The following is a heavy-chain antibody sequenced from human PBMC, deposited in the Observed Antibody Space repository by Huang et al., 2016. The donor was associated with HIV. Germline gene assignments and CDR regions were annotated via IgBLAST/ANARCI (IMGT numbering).Heavy chain of an antibody. CDR2: ISSNGNYL. CDR3: ARENLINWFDP. CDR1: TFTFNSDT. V-gene: IGHV3-21*01. D-gene: IGHD2-21*01. Sequence: EEQLVESGGGLVKPGGSLRLSCVASTFTFNSDTMNWVRQAPGKGLECVASISSNGNYLYYTDSVKGRFNISRDNAKKSLYLQMDSLRVDDTAVYYCARENLINWFDPWGPGTLVTVSS. J-gene: IGHJ5*02.